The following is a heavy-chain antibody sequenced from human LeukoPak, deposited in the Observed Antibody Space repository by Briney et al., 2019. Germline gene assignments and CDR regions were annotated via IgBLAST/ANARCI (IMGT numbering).Heavy chain of an antibody. J-gene: IGHJ6*03. D-gene: IGHD1-7*01. CDR2: IYYRGST. CDR3: ARELELSYYYYYMDV. Sequence: SETLSLTCTVSGGSISSYYWSWIRQPPGKGLEWIGYIYYRGSTNYNPSLKSRVTISVDTSKNQFSLKLSSVTAADTAVYYCARELELSYYYYYMDVWGKGTTVTVSS. V-gene: IGHV4-59*01. CDR1: GGSISSYY.